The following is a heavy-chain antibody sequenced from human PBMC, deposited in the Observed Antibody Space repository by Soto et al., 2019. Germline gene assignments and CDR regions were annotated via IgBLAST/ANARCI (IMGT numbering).Heavy chain of an antibody. CDR3: AKRGVDTFGLSY. J-gene: IGHJ4*02. Sequence: EVQLVESGGGLVQPGGPLGLSCAVTGFTFVSFWLHWFRQPLGEGLVWVSRINPDGSSTSYADSVKGRLPISRDNAKNTLYLQMNSLRVEDTGMYYCAKRGVDTFGLSYWGQGTLVTVSS. D-gene: IGHD3-10*01. CDR2: INPDGSST. CDR1: GFTFVSFW. V-gene: IGHV3-74*01.